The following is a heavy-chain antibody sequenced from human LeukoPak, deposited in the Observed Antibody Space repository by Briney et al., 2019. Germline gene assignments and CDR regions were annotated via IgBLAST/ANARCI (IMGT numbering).Heavy chain of an antibody. J-gene: IGHJ4*02. Sequence: QTGGSLRLSCAASGFTFGDYSMHWVRQTPGKGLEWVSLINGDALTAHYGDSVRGRFTISRNNSKNSLYLRMNGLRTEDTAFYYCAKGLHGVSFSFDYWGRGTLVTVSS. V-gene: IGHV3-43*02. CDR2: INGDALTA. CDR1: GFTFGDYS. D-gene: IGHD5-24*01. CDR3: AKGLHGVSFSFDY.